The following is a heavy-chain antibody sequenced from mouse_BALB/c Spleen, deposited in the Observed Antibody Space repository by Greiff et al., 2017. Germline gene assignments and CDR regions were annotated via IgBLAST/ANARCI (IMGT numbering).Heavy chain of an antibody. Sequence: EVQRVESGGGLVKPGGSLKLSCAASGFAFSSYDMSWVRQTPEKRLEWVAYISSGGGSTYYPDTVKGRFTISRDNAKNTLYLQMSSLKSEDTAMYYCARITTGYRDYAMDYWGQGTSVTVSS. D-gene: IGHD1-1*01. CDR3: ARITTGYRDYAMDY. CDR1: GFAFSSYD. J-gene: IGHJ4*01. V-gene: IGHV5-12-1*01. CDR2: ISSGGGST.